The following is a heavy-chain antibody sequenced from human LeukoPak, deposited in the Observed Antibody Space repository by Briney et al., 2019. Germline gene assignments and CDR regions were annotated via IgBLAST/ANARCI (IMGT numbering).Heavy chain of an antibody. Sequence: GGSLRLSCAASGFTFSSYWMTWVRQAPGKGLEWVANIKQDGSKQYYVSSVKGRFTISRDNAKNSLYLQINSLRVEDTAVYYCARGVIVAPGTDYWGQGTLVIVSS. CDR2: IKQDGSKQ. CDR3: ARGVIVAPGTDY. D-gene: IGHD6-13*01. V-gene: IGHV3-7*01. CDR1: GFTFSSYW. J-gene: IGHJ4*02.